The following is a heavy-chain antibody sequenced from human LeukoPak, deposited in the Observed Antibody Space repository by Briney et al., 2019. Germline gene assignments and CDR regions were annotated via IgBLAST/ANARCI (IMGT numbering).Heavy chain of an antibody. CDR1: GGSVRSDSYY. V-gene: IGHV4-61*01. D-gene: IGHD3-22*01. J-gene: IGHJ3*01. CDR2: VYYSGST. Sequence: SETLSLTCTVSGGSVRSDSYYWSWIRQPPGKGLEWIGYVYYSGSTNYNPSLKSRVSISVDTSKNQFSLKLRSVTAADTAVYYCVREAATDYYDSSGYYRQTEVFDAWGQGTMVTVSS. CDR3: VREAATDYYDSSGYYRQTEVFDA.